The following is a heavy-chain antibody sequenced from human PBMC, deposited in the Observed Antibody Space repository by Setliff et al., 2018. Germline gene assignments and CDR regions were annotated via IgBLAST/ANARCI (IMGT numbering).Heavy chain of an antibody. CDR1: GYTFTSYD. D-gene: IGHD6-13*01. CDR3: AGEGRARGSYSSSWYVRQDQYGMDV. V-gene: IGHV1-8*03. Sequence: ASVKVSCKASGYTFTSYDINWVRQAAGQGLEWMGWMNPNIGNTDYAPKFQDRVTLSRNTSISTVYMELSSLTSDDTAVYYCAGEGRARGSYSSSWYVRQDQYGMDVWGQGTTVTVSS. CDR2: MNPNIGNT. J-gene: IGHJ6*02.